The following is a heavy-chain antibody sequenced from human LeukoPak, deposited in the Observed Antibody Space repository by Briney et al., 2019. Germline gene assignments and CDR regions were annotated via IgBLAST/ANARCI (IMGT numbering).Heavy chain of an antibody. D-gene: IGHD3-3*01. CDR1: GYSFSSYS. CDR2: IYPDVSDT. J-gene: IGHJ4*02. V-gene: IGHV5-51*01. CDR3: ARQYYYFWSGYPRQTYYFDY. Sequence: GESLKISCKGLGYSFSSYSIGWVRQMPGKGLEWMGIIYPDVSDTRYSPSFQGQVTISADKSFSTAYLQWSSLKASDTAMYYCARQYYYFWSGYPRQTYYFDYWGQGTLVTVSS.